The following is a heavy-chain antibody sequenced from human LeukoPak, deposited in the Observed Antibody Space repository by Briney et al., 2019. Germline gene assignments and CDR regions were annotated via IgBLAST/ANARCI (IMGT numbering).Heavy chain of an antibody. CDR3: ARDRSSSRDLDY. J-gene: IGHJ4*02. D-gene: IGHD6-13*01. CDR1: GFTFSGYS. Sequence: PGGSLRLSCAASGFTFSGYSMNWVRQAPGKGLEWVSCISSSSGSYIYYADSVEGRFTISRDNAKNSLYLQMNSLRAEDTAVYYCARDRSSSRDLDYWGQGTLVTVSS. CDR2: ISSSSGSYI. V-gene: IGHV3-21*01.